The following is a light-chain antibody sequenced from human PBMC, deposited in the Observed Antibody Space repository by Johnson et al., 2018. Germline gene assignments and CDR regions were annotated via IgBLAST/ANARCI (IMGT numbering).Light chain of an antibody. CDR3: GTWDSSLSAGNV. V-gene: IGLV1-51*02. Sequence: QSVLTQPPSVSAAPGQKVTISCSGSSSNIGNNYVSWYQQLPGTAPKLLIYENNKRPSGIPDLFSGSKSGTSATLGITGLQQGDEADYYCGTWDSSLSAGNVFGTGTKVPVL. CDR2: ENN. CDR1: SSNIGNNY. J-gene: IGLJ1*01.